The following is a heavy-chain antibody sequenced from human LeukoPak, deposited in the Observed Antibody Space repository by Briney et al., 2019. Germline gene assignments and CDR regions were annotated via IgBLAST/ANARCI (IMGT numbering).Heavy chain of an antibody. J-gene: IGHJ4*02. CDR1: GGSISTYY. V-gene: IGHV4-59*08. D-gene: IGHD1-26*01. CDR3: ARHGGTLDYFEY. CDR2: IYYGGVT. Sequence: PSETLSLTCTVSGGSISTYYWSWIRQPPGKGLEWIGYIYYGGVTSYNPSLKRRVNISVDSPKNLFSLRLTSVTAADTALYYCARHGGTLDYFEYWGPGPLVTVSS.